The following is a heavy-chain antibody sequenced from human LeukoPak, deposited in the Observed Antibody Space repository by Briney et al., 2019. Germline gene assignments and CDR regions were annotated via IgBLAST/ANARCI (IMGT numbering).Heavy chain of an antibody. D-gene: IGHD2-8*01. Sequence: AASVKVSCKASGYTFTSYGISWVRQAPGQGLEWMGWISAYNGNTNYAQKLQGRVTMTTDTSTSTAYMELRSLRSDDTAVYYCASEPCRSPPAAPYCTPDYWGQGTLVTVSS. CDR2: ISAYNGNT. J-gene: IGHJ4*02. CDR3: ASEPCRSPPAAPYCTPDY. V-gene: IGHV1-18*01. CDR1: GYTFTSYG.